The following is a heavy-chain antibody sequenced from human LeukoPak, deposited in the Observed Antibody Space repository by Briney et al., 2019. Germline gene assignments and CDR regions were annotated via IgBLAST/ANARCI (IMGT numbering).Heavy chain of an antibody. CDR1: GGSFSNYY. D-gene: IGHD6-19*01. CDR2: IYSSGST. Sequence: SETLSLTCTVSGGSFSNYYWSWVRQPPGKGLEWIGYIYSSGSTSYNPSLKSRVTMSVDNSKNQLSLNLNSVTAADTAVYHCARGYSRDWGLQSFQHWGQGTLVTVSS. V-gene: IGHV4-59*01. CDR3: ARGYSRDWGLQSFQH. J-gene: IGHJ1*01.